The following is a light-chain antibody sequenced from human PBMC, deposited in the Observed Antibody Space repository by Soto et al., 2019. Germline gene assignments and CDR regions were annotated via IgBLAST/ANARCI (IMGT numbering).Light chain of an antibody. CDR2: LNSDGSH. Sequence: QSVLTQSPSGSASLGASVKLTCTLSSGHSSYAIAWHQQQPEKGPRYLMKLNSDGSHSKGDGIPDRFSGSSSGAERYLTISSLQSEDEADYYCQTWGTGPWVFGGGTKLTVL. J-gene: IGLJ3*02. CDR1: SGHSSYA. V-gene: IGLV4-69*01. CDR3: QTWGTGPWV.